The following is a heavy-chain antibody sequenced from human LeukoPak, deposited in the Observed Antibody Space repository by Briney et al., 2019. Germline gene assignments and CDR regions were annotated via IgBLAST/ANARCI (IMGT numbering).Heavy chain of an antibody. Sequence: PGGSLRLSCAASGFTVSSNYMSWVRQAPGKGLEWVSVIYSGGSTYYADSVKGRFTISRDNSKNTLYLQMNSLRAEDTAVYYCARHSSSGWLNIDYWGQGTLVTVSS. V-gene: IGHV3-53*01. CDR1: GFTVSSNY. J-gene: IGHJ4*02. D-gene: IGHD6-19*01. CDR3: ARHSSSGWLNIDY. CDR2: IYSGGST.